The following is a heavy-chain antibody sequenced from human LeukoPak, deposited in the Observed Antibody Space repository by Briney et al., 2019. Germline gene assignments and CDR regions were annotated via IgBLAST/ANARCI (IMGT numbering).Heavy chain of an antibody. V-gene: IGHV3-33*03. D-gene: IGHD4-11*01. CDR3: AKDSVQYSSSSDAFDY. CDR2: IWYDGTIT. CDR1: GFSFNTHG. J-gene: IGHJ4*01. Sequence: GGALRLSCAAPGFSFNTHGMHWVRQAPGKGLEGVALIWYDGTITYYEDSVKGRFTNFRDNSKNTLYLQLASLRADDTAMYYCAKDSVQYSSSSDAFDYWGHGTPVTVSS.